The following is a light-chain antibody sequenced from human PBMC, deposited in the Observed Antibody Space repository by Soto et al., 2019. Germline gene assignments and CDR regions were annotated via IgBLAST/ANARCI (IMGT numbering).Light chain of an antibody. CDR1: QSVSSF. CDR3: QQRSNWPKT. J-gene: IGKJ1*01. CDR2: DAS. V-gene: IGKV3-11*01. Sequence: ERVMTQSPATLSVSPGERATRSCRASQSVSSFLAWYQQKPGQAPRLLIYDASHRATGIPARFSGSGSGTDFTLTISSLEPEDFAVYYCQQRSNWPKTFGQGTKVDIK.